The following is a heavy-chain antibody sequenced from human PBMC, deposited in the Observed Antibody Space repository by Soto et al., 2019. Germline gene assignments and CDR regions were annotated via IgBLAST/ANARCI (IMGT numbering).Heavy chain of an antibody. CDR2: ISSSSSTI. V-gene: IGHV3-48*02. D-gene: IGHD3-16*02. CDR1: GFTFSSYS. CDR3: ARDGGPGGSGVINFDY. J-gene: IGHJ4*02. Sequence: EVQLVESGGGLVQPGGSLRLSCAASGFTFSSYSMNWVRQAPGKGLEWVSYISSSSSTIYYADSVKGRFTISRDNAKNSLYRQRNSLRDEDTAVYYCARDGGPGGSGVINFDYWGQGTLVTVSS.